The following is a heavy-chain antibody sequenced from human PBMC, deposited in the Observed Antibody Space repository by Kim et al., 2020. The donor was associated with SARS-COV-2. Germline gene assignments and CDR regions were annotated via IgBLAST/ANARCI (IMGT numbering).Heavy chain of an antibody. J-gene: IGHJ5*02. D-gene: IGHD3-10*01. CDR3: ARENEAFGEASWFDP. V-gene: IGHV1-18*04. CDR1: GYTFTSYG. Sequence: ASVKVSCKASGYTFTSYGISWVRQAPGQGLEWMGWISAYNGNTNYAQKLQGRVTMTTDTSTSTAYMELRSLRSDDTAVYYCARENEAFGEASWFDPWGQGTLVTVSS. CDR2: ISAYNGNT.